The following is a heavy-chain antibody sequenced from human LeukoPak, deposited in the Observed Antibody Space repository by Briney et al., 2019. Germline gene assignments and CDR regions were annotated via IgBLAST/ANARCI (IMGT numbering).Heavy chain of an antibody. CDR3: AREGYSSGYIDY. CDR2: INSDGSST. V-gene: IGHV3-74*01. Sequence: GSLRLSRASSGFTFRCYLIHLVRQTPGKGPGLVSRINSDGSSTSYADSVKGRFTISRDSAKNTLYLQMNSLRAEDTAVYYCAREGYSSGYIDYWGQGTLVTVSS. D-gene: IGHD3-22*01. CDR1: GFTFRCYL. J-gene: IGHJ4*02.